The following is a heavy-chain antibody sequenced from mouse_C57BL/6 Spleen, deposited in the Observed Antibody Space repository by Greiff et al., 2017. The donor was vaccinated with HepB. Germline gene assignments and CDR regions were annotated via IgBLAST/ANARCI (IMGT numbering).Heavy chain of an antibody. Sequence: VQLQQSGPELVKPGASVKISCKASGYAFSSSWMNWVKQRPGKGLEWIGRIYPGDGDTNYNGKFKGKATLTADKSSSTAYMQLSSLTSEDSRVYFSARRATYLYVGGWGTATTVSVST. D-gene: IGHD3-3*01. CDR3: ARRATYLYVGG. J-gene: IGHJ1*03. CDR2: IYPGDGDT. V-gene: IGHV1-82*01. CDR1: GYAFSSSW.